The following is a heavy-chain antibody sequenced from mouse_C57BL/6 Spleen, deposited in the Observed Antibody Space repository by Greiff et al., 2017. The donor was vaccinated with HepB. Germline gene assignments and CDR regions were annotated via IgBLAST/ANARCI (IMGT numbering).Heavy chain of an antibody. D-gene: IGHD2-1*01. CDR3: ARSLYYGNYYFDY. Sequence: VQLQQSGPELVKPGASVKISCKASGYSFTGYYMNWVKQSPDKSLEWIGEINPSTGGTTYNQKFKAKATLTVDKSSSTAYMQLKSLTSEDSAVYYCARSLYYGNYYFDYWGQGTTLTVSS. CDR1: GYSFTGYY. CDR2: INPSTGGT. J-gene: IGHJ2*01. V-gene: IGHV1-42*01.